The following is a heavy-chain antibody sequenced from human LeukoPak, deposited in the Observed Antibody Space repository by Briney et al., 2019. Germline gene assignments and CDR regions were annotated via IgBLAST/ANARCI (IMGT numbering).Heavy chain of an antibody. V-gene: IGHV5-51*01. D-gene: IGHD1-7*01. Sequence: GESLKISCKASGYSFTTYWIAWVRQMPGKGLEWMGMIYPGDSDTRYSPSFQGQVTISADKSISTAYLQWSSLKASDTAMYYCARQLEITGTTVGMDVWGQGTTVTVSS. CDR1: GYSFTTYW. J-gene: IGHJ6*02. CDR3: ARQLEITGTTVGMDV. CDR2: IYPGDSDT.